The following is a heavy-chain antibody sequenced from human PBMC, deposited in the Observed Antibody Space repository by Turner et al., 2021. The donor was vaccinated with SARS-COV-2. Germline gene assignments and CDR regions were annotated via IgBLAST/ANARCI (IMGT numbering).Heavy chain of an antibody. V-gene: IGHV3-7*01. Sequence: EVQLVESGGGLVQSVGSLRLSCAVSGFTFSDYWMGWVRQAPGKGLEWVANIKTDGSSKYYVDSGKDRFTTSRDNAKNSLYLQMYSLRAEDTAVYYCVRHGSWNFDSWGQGTLVTVSS. CDR2: IKTDGSSK. CDR1: GFTFSDYW. D-gene: IGHD1-1*01. J-gene: IGHJ5*01. CDR3: VRHGSWNFDS.